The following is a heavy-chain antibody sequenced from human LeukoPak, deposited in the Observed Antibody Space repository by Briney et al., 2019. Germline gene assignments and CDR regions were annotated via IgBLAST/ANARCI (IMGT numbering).Heavy chain of an antibody. Sequence: SETLSLTCIVSGGSISSSSYYWGWIRQPPGKGLEWIGEINHSGSTNYNPSLKSRVTISVDTSKNQFSLKLSSATAADTAVYYCARQGAAAYQTSRLNWFDPWGQGTLVTVSS. CDR2: INHSGST. V-gene: IGHV4-39*01. J-gene: IGHJ5*02. D-gene: IGHD6-13*01. CDR1: GGSISSSSYY. CDR3: ARQGAAAYQTSRLNWFDP.